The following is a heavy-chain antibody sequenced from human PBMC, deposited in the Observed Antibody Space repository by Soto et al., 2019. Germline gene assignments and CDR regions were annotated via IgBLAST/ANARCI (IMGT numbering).Heavy chain of an antibody. CDR1: GGSISSGGYS. D-gene: IGHD4-17*01. J-gene: IGHJ4*02. Sequence: PSETLSLTCAVSGGSISSGGYSCNWIRQPPGKGLEWIGYIYHSGSTYHNPSLKSRVTISVDRSKNQFSLKLSSVTAADTAVYYCARGVTTVTTFDYWGQGTLVTVSS. CDR3: ARGVTTVTTFDY. CDR2: IYHSGST. V-gene: IGHV4-30-2*01.